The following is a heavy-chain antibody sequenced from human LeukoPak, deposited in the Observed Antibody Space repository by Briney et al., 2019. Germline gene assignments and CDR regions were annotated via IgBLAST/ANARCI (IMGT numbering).Heavy chain of an antibody. J-gene: IGHJ4*02. CDR3: TTEGQQMESSGFDV. D-gene: IGHD6-13*01. CDR2: IANKINSERK. V-gene: IGHV3-15*04. CDR1: GLIFSDAW. Sequence: GGSLRLSCAASGLIFSDAWMGWVRQAPGKGLEWVGRIANKINSERKDYAAPVRGRFSISRDDSENTLYLQMNGLQTEDTGVYYCTTEGQQMESSGFDVWGRGTPVTASS.